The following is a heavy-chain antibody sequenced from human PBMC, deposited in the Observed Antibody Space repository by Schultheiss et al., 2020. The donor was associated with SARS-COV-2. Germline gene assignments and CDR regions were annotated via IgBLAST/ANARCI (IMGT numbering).Heavy chain of an antibody. V-gene: IGHV4-39*07. CDR3: ARGRGFGELLSKYYFDY. CDR1: GGSVSSGSYY. Sequence: GSLRLSCTVSGGSVSSGSYYWSWIRQPPGKGLEWIGEINHSGSTNYNPSLKSRVTISVDTSKNQFSLKLSSVTAADTAVYYCARGRGFGELLSKYYFDYWGQGTLVTVSS. CDR2: INHSGST. D-gene: IGHD3-10*01. J-gene: IGHJ4*02.